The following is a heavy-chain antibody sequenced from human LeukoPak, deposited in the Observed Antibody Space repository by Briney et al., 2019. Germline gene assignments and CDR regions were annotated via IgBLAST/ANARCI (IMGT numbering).Heavy chain of an antibody. CDR3: ARSSVYRSSWLIDY. V-gene: IGHV4-61*05. J-gene: IGHJ4*02. Sequence: PSETLSLTCTVSGGSISSSSYYWGWIRQPPGKGLEWIGRIYTSGSTNYSPSLKSRVTMSVDTSKNQFSLKLTSVTAADTAVYYCARSSVYRSSWLIDYWGQGTLVTVSS. D-gene: IGHD6-13*01. CDR2: IYTSGST. CDR1: GGSISSSSYY.